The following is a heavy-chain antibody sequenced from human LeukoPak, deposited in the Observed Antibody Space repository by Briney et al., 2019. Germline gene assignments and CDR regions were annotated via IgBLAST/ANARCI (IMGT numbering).Heavy chain of an antibody. V-gene: IGHV1-2*06. D-gene: IGHD2-2*01. J-gene: IGHJ4*02. CDR3: ARDYCSSTSCLFDC. Sequence: ASVKVSCKASGYTFTSYYMHWVRQAPGQGLEWMGRINPNSGDTNYAQKFQGRVTMTRDTSISTAYMELSRLRSDDTAVYYCARDYCSSTSCLFDCWGQGTLVTVSS. CDR1: GYTFTSYY. CDR2: INPNSGDT.